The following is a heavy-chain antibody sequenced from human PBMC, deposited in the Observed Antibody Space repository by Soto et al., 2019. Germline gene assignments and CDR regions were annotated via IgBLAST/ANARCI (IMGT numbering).Heavy chain of an antibody. CDR2: IYYSGST. D-gene: IGHD3-3*01. CDR3: ARHQSSAYDFWSGYYSGNWFDP. Sequence: SETLSLTCTVSGGSISSSSYYWGWIRQPPGKGLEWIGSIYYSGSTYYNPSLKSRVTISVDTSKNQFSLKLSSVTAADTAVYYCARHQSSAYDFWSGYYSGNWFDPWGQGTLVTVSS. CDR1: GGSISSSSYY. J-gene: IGHJ5*02. V-gene: IGHV4-39*01.